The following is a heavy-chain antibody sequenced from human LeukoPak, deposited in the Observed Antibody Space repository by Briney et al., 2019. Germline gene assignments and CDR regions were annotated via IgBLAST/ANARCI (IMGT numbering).Heavy chain of an antibody. V-gene: IGHV3-23*01. J-gene: IGHJ4*02. CDR1: GFTFSSYA. CDR3: AKEATPGGSRPPFDY. CDR2: ISGSGGST. Sequence: GGSLRLSCAASGFTFSSYAMSWGRQAPGKGQEWVSAISGSGGSTYYADSVKGRFTISRDNSKNTLYLQMNSLRAEDTAVYYGAKEATPGGSRPPFDYWGQGTLVTVSS. D-gene: IGHD2-15*01.